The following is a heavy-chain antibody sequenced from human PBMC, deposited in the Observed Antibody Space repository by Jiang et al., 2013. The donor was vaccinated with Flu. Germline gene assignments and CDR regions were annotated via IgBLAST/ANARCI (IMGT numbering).Heavy chain of an antibody. D-gene: IGHD3-22*01. V-gene: IGHV1-69*04. J-gene: IGHJ4*02. Sequence: GAEVKKPGSSVKVSCKASGGTFSSYAISWVRQAPGQGLEWMGRIIPILGIANYAQKFQGRVTITADKSTSTAYMELSSLRSEDTAVYYCARDPGYDSSGWPDRFDYWGQGTLVTVSS. CDR3: ARDPGYDSSGWPDRFDY. CDR2: IIPILGIA. CDR1: GGTFSSYA.